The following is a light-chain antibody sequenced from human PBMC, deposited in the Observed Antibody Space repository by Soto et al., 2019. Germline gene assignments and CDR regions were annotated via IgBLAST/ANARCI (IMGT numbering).Light chain of an antibody. J-gene: IGLJ1*01. CDR2: DVV. CDR1: SSDVGSFNS. CDR3: SSYTSTMTNV. V-gene: IGLV2-14*03. Sequence: SVLTQPASVSGSPGQSITISCTGASSDVGSFNSVSWYQLRPGTAPKLILYDVVDRPSGVSYRFSGSKSGNTASLTISGLQAADEADYFCSSYTSTMTNVFGSGTKVTVL.